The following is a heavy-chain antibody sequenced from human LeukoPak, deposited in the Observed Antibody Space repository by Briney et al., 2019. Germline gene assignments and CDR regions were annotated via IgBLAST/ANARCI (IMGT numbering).Heavy chain of an antibody. CDR1: GFTFDDYA. J-gene: IGHJ4*02. D-gene: IGHD3-3*01. V-gene: IGHV3-43D*04. Sequence: GGSLRLSCAASGFTFDDYAMHWVRQAPGKGLEWVSLISWDGGSTYYADSVKGRFTISRDNSKNSLYLQMNSLRAEDTALYYCAKDGGSDFWSGYPLDYWGQGTLVTVSS. CDR3: AKDGGSDFWSGYPLDY. CDR2: ISWDGGST.